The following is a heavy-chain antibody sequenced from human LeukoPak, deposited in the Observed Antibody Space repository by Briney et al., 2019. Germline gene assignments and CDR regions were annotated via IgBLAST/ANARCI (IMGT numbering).Heavy chain of an antibody. D-gene: IGHD4-17*01. Sequence: SVKVSCKSSGVTFSSHAFSWVRQAPGQGLEWMGGITPILGTANDAQQSKGRVTITADESTSTTYMEPSSLRSEDTAVYYCARGRGVTTFVWYFDLWGRGTLVTVSS. J-gene: IGHJ2*01. CDR1: GVTFSSHA. V-gene: IGHV1-69*13. CDR2: ITPILGTA. CDR3: ARGRGVTTFVWYFDL.